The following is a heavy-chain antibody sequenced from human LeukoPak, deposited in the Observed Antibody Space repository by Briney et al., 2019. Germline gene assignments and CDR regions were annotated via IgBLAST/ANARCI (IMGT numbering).Heavy chain of an antibody. Sequence: ASVKVSCKASGYTFTSYDINWVRQATGQGLEWMGWMNPNSGNTGYAQKFQGRVTITRNTSISTAYMELSSLRSEDTAVYYCARVYYDSSGYYVPDYWGQGTLVTVSS. J-gene: IGHJ4*02. V-gene: IGHV1-8*03. CDR3: ARVYYDSSGYYVPDY. CDR1: GYTFTSYD. D-gene: IGHD3-22*01. CDR2: MNPNSGNT.